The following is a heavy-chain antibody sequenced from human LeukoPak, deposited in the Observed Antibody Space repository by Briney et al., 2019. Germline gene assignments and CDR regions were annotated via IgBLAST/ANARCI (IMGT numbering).Heavy chain of an antibody. Sequence: PSETLSLTCTVSGGSISSYYWSWIRQPPGKGLEWIGYIYYDGSTNYNPSLRSRVTISLDMSKNQFSLKLNSVTAADTAVYYCARSHGSGSYYNLNDYWGQGTLVTVSS. D-gene: IGHD3-10*01. CDR1: GGSISSYY. CDR3: ARSHGSGSYYNLNDY. V-gene: IGHV4-59*01. J-gene: IGHJ4*02. CDR2: IYYDGST.